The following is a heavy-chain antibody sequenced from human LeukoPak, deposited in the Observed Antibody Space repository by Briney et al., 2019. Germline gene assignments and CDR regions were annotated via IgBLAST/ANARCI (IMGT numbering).Heavy chain of an antibody. D-gene: IGHD3-10*01. CDR3: ARKSDSLMLRGGDC. V-gene: IGHV3-66*01. J-gene: IGHJ4*02. CDR1: EFSVSSNY. Sequence: GGSLRLSCAASEFSVSSNYMTWVRQAPGKGLECVSIIYSGGTTYYADSVRGRFSISRDNSKNTLYLQMDRLRVEDTAVYYCARKSDSLMLRGGDCWGQGTLVTVSS. CDR2: IYSGGTT.